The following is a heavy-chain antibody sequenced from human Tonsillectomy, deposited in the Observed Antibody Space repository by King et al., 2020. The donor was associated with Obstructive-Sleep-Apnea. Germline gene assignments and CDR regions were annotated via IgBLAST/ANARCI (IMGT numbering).Heavy chain of an antibody. CDR1: GGSISSYY. CDR2: IYYSGST. Sequence: QLQESGPGLVKPSETLSLTCTVSGGSISSYYWSWIRQPPGKGLEWIGYIYYSGSTNYNPSLKSRVTISVDTSKNQFSLKLSSVTAADTAVYYCARHRGQLWLGEVTNWFDPWGQGTLVTVSS. CDR3: ARHRGQLWLGEVTNWFDP. D-gene: IGHD5-18*01. V-gene: IGHV4-59*08. J-gene: IGHJ5*02.